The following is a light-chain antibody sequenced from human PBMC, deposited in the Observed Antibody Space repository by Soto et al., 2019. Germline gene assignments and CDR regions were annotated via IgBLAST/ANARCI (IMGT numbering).Light chain of an antibody. CDR1: SSNIRRQL. J-gene: IGLJ3*02. V-gene: IGLV1-44*01. Sequence: QSVLTQPPSVSGTPGQRVTISCSGSSSNIRRQLVNWYQQVPGTAPRLLIYTNNQRPSGVPDRFSDSKSGTSASLAISGLQSEDEAHYYCATWDASLKSWVFGGGTQLTVL. CDR2: TNN. CDR3: ATWDASLKSWV.